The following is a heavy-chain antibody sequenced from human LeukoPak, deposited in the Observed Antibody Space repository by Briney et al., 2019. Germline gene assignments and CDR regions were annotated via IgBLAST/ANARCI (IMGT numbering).Heavy chain of an antibody. CDR3: ARDPVSSSWYLGYYYYYYMDV. V-gene: IGHV1-2*02. D-gene: IGHD6-13*01. CDR2: INPNSGGT. J-gene: IGHJ6*03. CDR1: GGTFSSYA. Sequence: ASVKVSCKASGGTFSSYAISWVRQAPGQGLEWMGWINPNSGGTNYAQKFQGRVTMTRDTSISTAYMELSRLRSDDTAVYYCARDPVSSSWYLGYYYYYYMDVWGKGTTVTVSS.